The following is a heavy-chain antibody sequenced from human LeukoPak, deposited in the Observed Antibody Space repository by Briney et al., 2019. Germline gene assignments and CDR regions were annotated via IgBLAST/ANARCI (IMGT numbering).Heavy chain of an antibody. Sequence: GGSLRLSCAASGFTFSSYAMSWVRQAPGKGLGWVSAISGSGDSTYYADSVKGRFTISRDNSKNTLYLQMNSLRAEDTAVYYCAKDHYSSSWQGFDYWGQGTLVTVSS. D-gene: IGHD6-13*01. CDR3: AKDHYSSSWQGFDY. CDR2: ISGSGDST. V-gene: IGHV3-23*01. J-gene: IGHJ4*02. CDR1: GFTFSSYA.